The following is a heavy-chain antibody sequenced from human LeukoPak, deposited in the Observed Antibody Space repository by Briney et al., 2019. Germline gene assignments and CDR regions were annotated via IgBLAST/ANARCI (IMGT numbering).Heavy chain of an antibody. CDR2: MNPNSGNT. V-gene: IGHV1-8*02. Sequence: ASVKVSCTAMGYTFSSYDINWVRQATGQGLEWMGWMNPNSGNTGYAQKFQGRVTMTRNTSISTAYMELSSLRSEDSAVYYCARAWVMTRLGDALDIWGQGTMVTVSS. CDR1: GYTFSSYD. J-gene: IGHJ3*02. CDR3: ARAWVMTRLGDALDI. D-gene: IGHD7-27*01.